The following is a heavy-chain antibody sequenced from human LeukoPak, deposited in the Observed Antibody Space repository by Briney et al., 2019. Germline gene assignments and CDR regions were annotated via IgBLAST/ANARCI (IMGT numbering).Heavy chain of an antibody. CDR1: GGTISSYY. CDR3: ARHLNGGSYPLDH. D-gene: IGHD1-26*01. J-gene: IGHJ4*02. Sequence: SETLSLTCTVSGGTISSYYWSWIRQPPGKGLEWIAHIHDSGSTSYNPSLKSRLTMSVDTSKNQFSLRLSSVTAADTAVYYCARHLNGGSYPLDHWGQGTLVTVSS. V-gene: IGHV4-59*08. CDR2: IHDSGST.